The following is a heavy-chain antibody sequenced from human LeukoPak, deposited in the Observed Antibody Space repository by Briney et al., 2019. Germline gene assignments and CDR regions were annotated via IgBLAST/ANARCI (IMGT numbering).Heavy chain of an antibody. V-gene: IGHV3-7*01. CDR3: ARIWQWLDHRNYFDS. J-gene: IGHJ4*02. CDR2: INQDGSDK. Sequence: PGGSLRLSCAASGFKLINYRMSWIRQAPGKGLEWVANINQDGSDKDYLDSVKGRFTISRDNTQNSLSLHMNNVRADDTAVYYCARIWQWLDHRNYFDSWGQGTLVTVSS. D-gene: IGHD6-19*01. CDR1: GFKLINYR.